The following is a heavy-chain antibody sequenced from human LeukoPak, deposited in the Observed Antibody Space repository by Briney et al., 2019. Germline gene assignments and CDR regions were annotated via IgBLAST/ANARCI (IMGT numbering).Heavy chain of an antibody. J-gene: IGHJ4*02. V-gene: IGHV4-34*01. D-gene: IGHD5-24*01. Sequence: SETLSLTCAVYGGSFSGHYWSWIRQPPGKGLEWIGEINHSGSTNYNPSLKSRVTISVDTSKNQFSLKLSSVTAADTAVYYCARGWLQFHYWGQGTLVTVSS. CDR2: INHSGST. CDR3: ARGWLQFHY. CDR1: GGSFSGHY.